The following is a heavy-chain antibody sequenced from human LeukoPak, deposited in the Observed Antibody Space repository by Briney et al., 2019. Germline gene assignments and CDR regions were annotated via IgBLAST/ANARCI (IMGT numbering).Heavy chain of an antibody. Sequence: SETLSLTCTVSGGSISSGDYYWSWVRQPPGKGLEWIGYIYYSGSTYYNPSLKSRVTISVDTSKNQVSLKLSSVTAADTAVYYCARVRTYPLFRFDPWGQGTLVTVSS. D-gene: IGHD2-21*01. J-gene: IGHJ5*02. V-gene: IGHV4-30-4*01. CDR2: IYYSGST. CDR3: ARVRTYPLFRFDP. CDR1: GGSISSGDYY.